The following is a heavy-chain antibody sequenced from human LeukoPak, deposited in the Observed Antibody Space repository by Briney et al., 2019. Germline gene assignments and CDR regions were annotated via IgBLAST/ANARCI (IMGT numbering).Heavy chain of an antibody. J-gene: IGHJ6*04. D-gene: IGHD3-10*01. Sequence: GGSLRLSCAASGFTVSSNYMSWVRQAPGKGLEWVSVIYSGGSTYYADSVKGRFTISRDNSKNTLYLQMNSLRAEDTAVHYCATDKLLWFGASSYYSGMDAWGNGTTVTASS. CDR3: ATDKLLWFGASSYYSGMDA. V-gene: IGHV3-53*01. CDR1: GFTVSSNY. CDR2: IYSGGST.